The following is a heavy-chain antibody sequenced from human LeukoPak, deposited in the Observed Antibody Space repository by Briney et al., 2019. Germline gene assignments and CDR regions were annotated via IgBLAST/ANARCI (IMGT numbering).Heavy chain of an antibody. Sequence: GASVKVSCKASGYTFTSYDINWVRQATGQGLEWMGWMNPNSGNTGYAQKFQGRVTITRNTSISTAYMELSSLRFEDTAVYYCARRYSSSWPNWFDPWGQGTLVTVSS. J-gene: IGHJ5*02. CDR3: ARRYSSSWPNWFDP. D-gene: IGHD6-13*01. CDR1: GYTFTSYD. V-gene: IGHV1-8*03. CDR2: MNPNSGNT.